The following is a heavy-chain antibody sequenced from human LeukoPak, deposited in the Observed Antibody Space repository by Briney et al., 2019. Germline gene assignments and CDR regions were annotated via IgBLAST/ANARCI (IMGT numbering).Heavy chain of an antibody. D-gene: IGHD6-13*01. V-gene: IGHV4-59*01. CDR3: ARVTGYMVEDYFDY. CDR1: GGSIGSYY. J-gene: IGHJ4*02. CDR2: IYYSGST. Sequence: SETLSLTCTVSGGSIGSYYWSWIRQPPGKGLEWIGYIYYSGSTNYNPSLKSRVTISVDTSKNQFSLRLSSVTAADTALYYCARVTGYMVEDYFDYWGQGTLVTVSS.